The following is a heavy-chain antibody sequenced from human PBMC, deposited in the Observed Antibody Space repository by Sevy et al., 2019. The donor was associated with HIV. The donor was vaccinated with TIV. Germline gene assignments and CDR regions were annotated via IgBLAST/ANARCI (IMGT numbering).Heavy chain of an antibody. Sequence: ASVKVSCKASGDSFSTSVMTWVRRAPGQGLEWMGGITPMSGPATYAQKFQGRVTITADGLTNTVYMDFFSLTYEDTAVIYCARAPSAQLWFDVWGQGSLVTVSS. CDR3: ARAPSAQLWFDV. CDR1: GDSFSTSV. V-gene: IGHV1-69*13. CDR2: ITPMSGPA. J-gene: IGHJ5*02. D-gene: IGHD6-13*01.